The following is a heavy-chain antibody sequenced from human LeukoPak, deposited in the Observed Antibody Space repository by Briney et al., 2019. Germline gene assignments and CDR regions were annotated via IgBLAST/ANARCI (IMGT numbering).Heavy chain of an antibody. D-gene: IGHD3-10*01. CDR2: IYTGGST. V-gene: IGHV4-4*07. J-gene: IGHJ4*02. CDR3: ARGSYGSGSYYCDY. CDR1: GGSISSYY. Sequence: SETLSLTCTVSGGSISSYYWSWIRQPAGKGLEWIGRIYTGGSTNYNPSLKSRVTMSVDTSKNQFSLKLSSVTAADTAVYYCARGSYGSGSYYCDYWGQGTLVTVSS.